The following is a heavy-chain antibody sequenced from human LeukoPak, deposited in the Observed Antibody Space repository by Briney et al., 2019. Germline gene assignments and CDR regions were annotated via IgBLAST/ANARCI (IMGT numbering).Heavy chain of an antibody. CDR2: INHSGST. V-gene: IGHV4-34*01. J-gene: IGHJ4*02. CDR1: GGSFSGYY. D-gene: IGHD6-19*01. CDR3: ARGPLAVAGTTPLDY. Sequence: SETLSLTCAVCGGSFSGYYWSWIRQPPGKGLEWIGEINHSGSTNYNPSLKSRVTISVDTSKNQFSLKLSSVTAADTAVYYCARGPLAVAGTTPLDYWGQGTLVTVSS.